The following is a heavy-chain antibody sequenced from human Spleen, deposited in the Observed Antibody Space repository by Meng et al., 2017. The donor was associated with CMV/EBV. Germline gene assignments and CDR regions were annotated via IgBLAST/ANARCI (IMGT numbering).Heavy chain of an antibody. CDR2: MNPKMGNT. V-gene: IGHV1-8*03. Sequence: ASVKVSCKASGYTFTSYDINWVRQATGQGLEWMGWMNPKMGNTGYAQKFQVRGTITRHTSISTAYMELSSLRSEDTAVYYCARGNRADYDFWAGGLLDYYGMDVWGQGTTVTVSS. J-gene: IGHJ6*02. CDR1: GYTFTSYD. D-gene: IGHD3-3*01. CDR3: ARGNRADYDFWAGGLLDYYGMDV.